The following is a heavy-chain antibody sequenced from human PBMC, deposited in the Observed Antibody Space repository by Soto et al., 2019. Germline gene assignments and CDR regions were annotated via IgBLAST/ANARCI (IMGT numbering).Heavy chain of an antibody. D-gene: IGHD3-3*01. CDR2: ISGSGGST. V-gene: IGHV3-23*01. CDR1: GFTFSSYA. CDR3: AKSPVWSGYPWGFDP. Sequence: PGGSLRLSCAASGFTFSSYAMSWVRQAPGKGLEWVSAISGSGGSTYYADSVKGRFTISRDNSKNTLYLQMNSLRAEDTAVYYCAKSPVWSGYPWGFDPWGQGTLVTVSS. J-gene: IGHJ5*02.